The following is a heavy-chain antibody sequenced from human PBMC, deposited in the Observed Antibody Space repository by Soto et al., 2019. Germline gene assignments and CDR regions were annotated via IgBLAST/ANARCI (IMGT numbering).Heavy chain of an antibody. CDR1: GYTFRNYA. CDR3: ARDGPIYDILSARYFYGMDV. CDR2: INGGNGNT. V-gene: IGHV1-3*01. Sequence: ASVKVSCKANGYTFRNYAMHWVRQAPGQGLEWMGWINGGNGNTKYSQKFQGRVTITRDTSASTAYMELSSLRSEDTAVYYCARDGPIYDILSARYFYGMDVWGQGTSVTVFS. D-gene: IGHD3-9*01. J-gene: IGHJ6*02.